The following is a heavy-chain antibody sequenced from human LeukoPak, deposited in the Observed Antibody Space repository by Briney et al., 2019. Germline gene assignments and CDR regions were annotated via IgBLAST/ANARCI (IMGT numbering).Heavy chain of an antibody. J-gene: IGHJ6*02. D-gene: IGHD4-23*01. CDR1: GFTFDDYA. CDR3: AKDTGYSVVDYGMDV. CDR2: ISWNNGSI. Sequence: GGSLRLSCAASGFTFDDYAMHWVRQAPGKGLEWVSGISWNNGSIGYADSVKGRFTISRDNAKNSLYLQMNSLRAEDTALYYCAKDTGYSVVDYGMDVWGQGTTVTVSS. V-gene: IGHV3-9*01.